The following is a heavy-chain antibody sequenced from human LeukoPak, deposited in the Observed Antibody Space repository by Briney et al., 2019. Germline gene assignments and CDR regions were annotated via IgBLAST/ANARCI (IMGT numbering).Heavy chain of an antibody. CDR2: IYTSGST. J-gene: IGHJ4*02. CDR3: ARESAIFGRVDY. Sequence: PSQTLSLTCTVSGGSISSGSYYWSWIRQPAGKGLEWIGRIYTSGSTDYNPSLKSRVTISVDTSKNQFSLKLSSVTAADTAVYYCARESAIFGRVDYWGQGTLVTVSS. D-gene: IGHD3-3*01. V-gene: IGHV4-61*02. CDR1: GGSISSGSYY.